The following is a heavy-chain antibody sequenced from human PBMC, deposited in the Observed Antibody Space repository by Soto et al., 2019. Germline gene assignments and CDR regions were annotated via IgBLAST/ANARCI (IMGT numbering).Heavy chain of an antibody. J-gene: IGHJ6*02. V-gene: IGHV3-23*01. D-gene: IGHD4-17*01. CDR3: AKDISMTTVTYYYYGMDV. CDR1: GFTLSTNA. CDR2: ISGSAVTT. Sequence: GGSLRLSCEVSGFTLSTNAMSWIRQTPEKGLEWVSAISGSAVTTYYADSVKGRFTISRDNSKNTLYLQMNSLRAEDTAVYYCAKDISMTTVTYYYYGMDVWGQGTTVTVSS.